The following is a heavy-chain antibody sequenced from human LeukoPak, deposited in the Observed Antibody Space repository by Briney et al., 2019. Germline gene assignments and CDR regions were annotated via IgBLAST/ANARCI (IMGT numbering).Heavy chain of an antibody. Sequence: GGSLRLSCVASGFTFDNYAMAWVRQAPGKGLEWVSRINVDGTSTSHADSVKGRFTISRDNAKDTLYLQMNSLRAEDTAVYYCARAFWYYHDSSGYDAFDIWGHGTMVTVSA. CDR3: ARAFWYYHDSSGYDAFDI. CDR2: INVDGTST. V-gene: IGHV3-74*01. D-gene: IGHD3-22*01. CDR1: GFTFDNYA. J-gene: IGHJ3*02.